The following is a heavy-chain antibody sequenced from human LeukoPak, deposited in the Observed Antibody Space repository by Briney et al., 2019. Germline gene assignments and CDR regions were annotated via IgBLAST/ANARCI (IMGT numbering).Heavy chain of an antibody. Sequence: SETLSLTCTVSGGSISSSYYWGWIRQPPGKGLEWIGSIHNSGRSSYNPSLKSRLTISVDTSKNQFSLKLSSVTAADTAVYYCARPGGYGSGSYYDYWGQGTLVTVSS. V-gene: IGHV4-39*01. CDR2: IHNSGRS. J-gene: IGHJ4*02. CDR1: GGSISSSYY. CDR3: ARPGGYGSGSYYDY. D-gene: IGHD3-10*01.